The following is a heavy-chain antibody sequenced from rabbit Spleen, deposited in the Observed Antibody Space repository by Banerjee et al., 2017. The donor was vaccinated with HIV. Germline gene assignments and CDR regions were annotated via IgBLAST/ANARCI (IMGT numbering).Heavy chain of an antibody. D-gene: IGHD4-1*01. J-gene: IGHJ3*01. CDR2: IYTAGGST. CDR1: GFSFRDIYW. Sequence: QEQLVESGGGLVQPEGSLTLTCTAYGFSFRDIYWISWVRQAPGKGLEWIAYIYTAGGSTYYASWAKGRFTNTRSASLNTVTLQVTSLTAADTATYFCARDVAGVIGWNFCWWGQGTLVTVS. V-gene: IGHV1S45*01. CDR3: ARDVAGVIGWNFCW.